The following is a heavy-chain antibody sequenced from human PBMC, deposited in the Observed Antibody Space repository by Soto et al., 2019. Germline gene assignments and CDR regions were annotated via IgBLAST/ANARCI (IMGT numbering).Heavy chain of an antibody. CDR1: GFSFNTYA. D-gene: IGHD3-3*01. CDR2: IGGGDGGT. Sequence: EVHLLESGGALVQPGGSLILSCAASGFSFNTYAMTWVRQGPGKGLEWVSAIGGGDGGTYYADSVKGRFTISRDNSINTVFLQMSSLRAEDTAVYYCVKDWRGKNCPCMDVWGQGTKVTVSS. J-gene: IGHJ6*02. V-gene: IGHV3-23*01. CDR3: VKDWRGKNCPCMDV.